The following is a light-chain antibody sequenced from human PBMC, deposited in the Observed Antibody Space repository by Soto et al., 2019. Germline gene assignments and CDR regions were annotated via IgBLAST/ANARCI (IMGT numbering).Light chain of an antibody. V-gene: IGKV3-15*01. J-gene: IGKJ4*01. Sequence: EIVMTQSPATLSVSPGERATLSCRASQSVGSNLAWYQQKPGQAPRLLIYGASSRAMGIPARFSGSGSGTEFTLTISRLQSEDFAVYYCQQYDNSPPLTFGGGTKVDIK. CDR2: GAS. CDR1: QSVGSN. CDR3: QQYDNSPPLT.